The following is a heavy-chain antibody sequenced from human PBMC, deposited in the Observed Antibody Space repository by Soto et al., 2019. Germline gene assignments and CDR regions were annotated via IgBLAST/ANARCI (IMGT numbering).Heavy chain of an antibody. V-gene: IGHV4-59*08. CDR1: GGSISRYY. D-gene: IGHD4-17*01. CDR2: IYHTGTT. J-gene: IGHJ4*02. Sequence: SETLSLTCTVSGGSISRYYWSWIRQSPGKGLEWIGYIYHTGTTDYNPSLKSRVTISVDTSKKQFSLRLRSVTAADTAIYYCARLSAGHGDNHDYWGQGTLVTVSS. CDR3: ARLSAGHGDNHDY.